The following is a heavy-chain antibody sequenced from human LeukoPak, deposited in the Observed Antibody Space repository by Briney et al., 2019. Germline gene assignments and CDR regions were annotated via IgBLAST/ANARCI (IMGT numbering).Heavy chain of an antibody. CDR3: ARSAPSGYDCDY. D-gene: IGHD5-12*01. CDR1: GGSISSSSYY. Sequence: SETLSLTCTVSGGSISSSSYYWSWIRQPPGKGLEWIGYIYYSGSTYYNPSLKSRVTISVDTSKNQFSLKLSSVTAADTAVYYCARSAPSGYDCDYWGQGTLVTVSS. V-gene: IGHV4-30-4*08. CDR2: IYYSGST. J-gene: IGHJ4*02.